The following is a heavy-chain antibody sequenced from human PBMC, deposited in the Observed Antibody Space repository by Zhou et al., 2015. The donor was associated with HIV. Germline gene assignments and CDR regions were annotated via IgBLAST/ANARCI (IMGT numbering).Heavy chain of an antibody. D-gene: IGHD5-18*01. CDR1: GFIFSSYG. J-gene: IGHJ4*02. Sequence: QVQLVESGGGVVQPGRSLRLSCAASGFIFSSYGMHWVRQAPGKGLEWVAVIWYDGSQKYYADSVKGRFTVSRDDSKNTLYLQMNSLRVDDTAVYHCARDHSYGSLGNWGQGTLVTVSS. CDR3: ARDHSYGSLGN. CDR2: IWYDGSQK. V-gene: IGHV3-33*01.